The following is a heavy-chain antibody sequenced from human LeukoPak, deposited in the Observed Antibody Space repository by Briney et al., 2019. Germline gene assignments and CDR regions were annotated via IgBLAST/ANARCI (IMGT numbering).Heavy chain of an antibody. V-gene: IGHV4-34*01. CDR2: INHRGST. J-gene: IGHJ6*03. CDR1: GGSFSGYY. D-gene: IGHD3-9*01. CDR3: ARASSYYDILTGPLAVGYMDV. Sequence: PSETLSLTCAVYGGSFSGYYWSWIRQPPVKGLEWIGEINHRGSTSYNPSLKSRVTISVDTSKNQFSLKLSSVTAADTAVYYCARASSYYDILTGPLAVGYMDVWGKGTTVTVSS.